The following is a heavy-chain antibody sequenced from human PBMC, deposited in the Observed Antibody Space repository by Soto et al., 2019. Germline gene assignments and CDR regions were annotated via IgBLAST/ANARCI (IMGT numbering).Heavy chain of an antibody. CDR3: GGDLGIGGGGPVGYGMDV. CDR1: GGTFSSYA. CDR2: IIPIFGTA. D-gene: IGHD3-16*01. J-gene: IGHJ6*02. Sequence: QVQLVQSGAEVKKPGSSVKVSCKASGGTFSSYAISWVRQAPGQGLEWMGGIIPIFGTANYAQKFQGRVTITADESTGTAHMELGRLGTEDTAGYFWGGDLGIGGGGPVGYGMDVWGQGTTVTVSS. V-gene: IGHV1-69*01.